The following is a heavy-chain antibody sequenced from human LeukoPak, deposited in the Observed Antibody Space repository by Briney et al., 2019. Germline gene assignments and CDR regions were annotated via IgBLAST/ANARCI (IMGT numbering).Heavy chain of an antibody. D-gene: IGHD3-22*01. V-gene: IGHV4-59*11. Sequence: KPSETLSLTCTVSGDSISSHYWSWIRQPPGKGLEWIGYVYHSGSTNYNPSLKSRVTISVDTSKNQFSLKLSSVTAADAAMYYCARLYYDSSGQYYFDYWGQGTLVTVSS. J-gene: IGHJ4*02. CDR3: ARLYYDSSGQYYFDY. CDR1: GDSISSHY. CDR2: VYHSGST.